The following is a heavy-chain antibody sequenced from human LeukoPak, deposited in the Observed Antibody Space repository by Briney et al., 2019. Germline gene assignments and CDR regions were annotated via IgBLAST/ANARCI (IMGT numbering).Heavy chain of an antibody. Sequence: SETLSLTCTVSGGSISSGDYYWSWVRQPPGKGLEWIGYIYYSGSTYYNPSLKSRVTISVDASKNQFSLKLSSVTAADTAVYYCARVLRFFGAFDIWGQGTMVTVSS. V-gene: IGHV4-30-4*08. D-gene: IGHD3-3*01. CDR1: GGSISSGDYY. J-gene: IGHJ3*02. CDR2: IYYSGST. CDR3: ARVLRFFGAFDI.